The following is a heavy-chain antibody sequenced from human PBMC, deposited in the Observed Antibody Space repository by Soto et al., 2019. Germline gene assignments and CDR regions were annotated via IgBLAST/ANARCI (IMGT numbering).Heavy chain of an antibody. J-gene: IGHJ6*02. V-gene: IGHV1-18*01. CDR3: ARAGDVHYYYYGMDV. CDR2: ISGYDGRT. Sequence: ASVQVSCKTSGYTFTRYGISWVRQAPGQGLEWMGWISGYDGRTNFAQKVQDRVTMTTDTSTSTVYMELRSLSSDDTAVYYCARAGDVHYYYYGMDVWGQGTTVPVSS. CDR1: GYTFTRYG. D-gene: IGHD2-21*02.